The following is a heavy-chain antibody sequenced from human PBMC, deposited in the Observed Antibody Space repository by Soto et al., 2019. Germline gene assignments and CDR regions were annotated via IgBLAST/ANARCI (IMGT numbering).Heavy chain of an antibody. CDR1: GFTFSSYW. Sequence: GGSLRLSCAASGFTFSSYWMHWVRQAPGKGLVWVSRINSDGSSTSYADSVKGRFTISRDNAENTLYLQMNSLRAEDTAVYYCARDRGSGVYYYYYYMDVWGKGTTVTVSS. J-gene: IGHJ6*03. CDR2: INSDGSST. CDR3: ARDRGSGVYYYYYYMDV. V-gene: IGHV3-74*01. D-gene: IGHD3-10*01.